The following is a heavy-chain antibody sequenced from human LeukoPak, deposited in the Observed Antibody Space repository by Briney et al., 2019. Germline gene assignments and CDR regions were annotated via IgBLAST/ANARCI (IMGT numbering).Heavy chain of an antibody. CDR1: GGSISSGDYY. J-gene: IGHJ5*02. V-gene: IGHV4-30-4*08. D-gene: IGHD2-2*01. CDR3: AREGTGYCSSTSYCYWFDP. CDR2: IYYSGGT. Sequence: PSETLSLTCTVSGGSISSGDYYWSWIRQPPGKGLEWIGYIYYSGGTYYNPSLKSRVTISVDTSKNQFSLKLSSVTAADTAVYYCAREGTGYCSSTSYCYWFDPWGQGTLVTVSS.